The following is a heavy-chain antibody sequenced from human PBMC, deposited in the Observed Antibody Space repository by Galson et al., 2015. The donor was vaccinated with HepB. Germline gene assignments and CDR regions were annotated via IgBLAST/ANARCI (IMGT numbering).Heavy chain of an antibody. CDR2: TYYRSKWSN. D-gene: IGHD3-22*01. CDR3: ASSAYYYFDY. J-gene: IGHJ4*02. CDR1: GDSVSSNSAA. Sequence: CAISGDSVSSNSAAWNWIRQSPSRGLEWLGRTYYRSKWSNDYAVSVKSRITINPDTSQNQFSLQLNSVTPEDTAVYYCASSAYYYFDYWGQGTLVTVSS. V-gene: IGHV6-1*01.